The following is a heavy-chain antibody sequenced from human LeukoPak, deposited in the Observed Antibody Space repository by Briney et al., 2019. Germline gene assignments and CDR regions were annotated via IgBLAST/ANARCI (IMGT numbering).Heavy chain of an antibody. CDR3: TRYGGVSDNTAFDI. CDR2: TRSKARRYTT. V-gene: IGHV3-72*01. D-gene: IGHD3-16*01. J-gene: IGHJ3*02. Sequence: PGGSLSLSCAASGVTLSDHHMDWARQAPGEGLEWVGRTRSKARRYTTEFAASVKGRFAIARDDSKNSMYLQMNNLKTEDTAVYYCTRYGGVSDNTAFDIWGQGTLVTVSS. CDR1: GVTLSDHH.